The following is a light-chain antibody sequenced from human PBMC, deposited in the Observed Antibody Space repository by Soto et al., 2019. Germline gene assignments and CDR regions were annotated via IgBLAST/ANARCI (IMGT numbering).Light chain of an antibody. CDR2: AAS. J-gene: IGKJ1*01. V-gene: IGKV1-12*01. CDR3: QHLNNFPRT. Sequence: DIQMTQSPSSVSASVGDRVTITCRASQNIDNWLAWYQQRPGKAPKLLIFAASTLQSGVPSRFSGSGSGTDFTLTISSLQPEDFATYYCQHLNNFPRTFGQGTKVESK. CDR1: QNIDNW.